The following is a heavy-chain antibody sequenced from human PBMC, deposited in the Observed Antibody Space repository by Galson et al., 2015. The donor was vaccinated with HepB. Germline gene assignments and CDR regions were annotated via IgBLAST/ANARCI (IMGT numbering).Heavy chain of an antibody. CDR3: ARVIKTYYYDSSGYYHFDY. J-gene: IGHJ4*02. CDR2: INTNTGNP. CDR1: GYTFTSYA. D-gene: IGHD3-22*01. Sequence: VKVSCKASGYTFTSYAMNWVRQAPGQGLEWMGWINTNTGNPTYAQGFTGRFVFSLDTSVSTAYLQISSLKAEDTAVYYCARVIKTYYYDSSGYYHFDYWGQGTLVTVSS. V-gene: IGHV7-4-1*02.